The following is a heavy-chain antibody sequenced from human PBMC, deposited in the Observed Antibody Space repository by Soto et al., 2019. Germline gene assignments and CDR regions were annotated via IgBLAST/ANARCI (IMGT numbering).Heavy chain of an antibody. CDR3: ARGFTSGGSGNKYFQH. Sequence: ASVKVSCKASGYTFNNYFLHWVRQAPGQGLEWMGVINPSSGSTNYAQKFQGRVIVTSDTSTSTLYMELSSLRSEDTAVYYCARGFTSGGSGNKYFQHWGQGTLVTVSS. CDR2: INPSSGST. D-gene: IGHD2-15*01. CDR1: GYTFNNYF. V-gene: IGHV1-46*02. J-gene: IGHJ1*01.